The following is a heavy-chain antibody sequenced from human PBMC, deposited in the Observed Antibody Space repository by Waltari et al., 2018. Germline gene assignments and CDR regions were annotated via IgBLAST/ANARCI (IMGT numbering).Heavy chain of an antibody. CDR1: GGTFSSST. CDR2: IVPITGRT. CDR3: ARDHYDSSGEGAFDI. Sequence: VQLVQSGAEVKTPGSSVKVSCKPSGGTFSSSTINWVRQAPGQGLEWMGRIVPITGRTTYPQMFQGRVTITADKTTSTADMELSSLRSEDTAVYYCARDHYDSSGEGAFDIWGQGTMVTGSS. V-gene: IGHV1-69*08. D-gene: IGHD3-22*01. J-gene: IGHJ3*02.